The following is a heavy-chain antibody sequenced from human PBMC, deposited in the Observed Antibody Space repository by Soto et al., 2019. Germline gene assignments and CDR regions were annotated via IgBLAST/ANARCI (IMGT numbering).Heavy chain of an antibody. D-gene: IGHD1-20*01. CDR2: IIPLHNTS. CDR1: GGAFNNYA. CDR3: ASWSNWNPLYYDGLDV. V-gene: IGHV1-69*06. Sequence: QVQLLQSGAEVKKPGSSVKVSCKVSGGAFNNYALNWVRHGPGQGLAWLGGIIPLHNTSNYSLKFLGRVTVNADISSTTVYMELNSLTSDDTATYYCASWSNWNPLYYDGLDVLGQGTTVTVSS. J-gene: IGHJ6*02.